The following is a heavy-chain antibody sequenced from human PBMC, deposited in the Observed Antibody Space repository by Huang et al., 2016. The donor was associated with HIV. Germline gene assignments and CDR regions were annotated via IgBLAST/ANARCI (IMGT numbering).Heavy chain of an antibody. CDR3: ARVSRATAAGFAFDI. J-gene: IGHJ3*02. D-gene: IGHD2-15*01. CDR1: ADTFSSYA. Sequence: QVQLVQSGAEVKKPGSSVKVSCKASADTFSSYAITWVRQAPGQGLEWMGGIIPPLGTTDDAQKVQDRVTITADESTNTAYMELSSLRSEDTAVYFCARVSRATAAGFAFDIWGQGTMVTVSS. CDR2: IIPPLGTT. V-gene: IGHV1-69*13.